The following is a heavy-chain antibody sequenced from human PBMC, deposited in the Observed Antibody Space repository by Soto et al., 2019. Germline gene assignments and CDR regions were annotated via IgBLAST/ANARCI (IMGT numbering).Heavy chain of an antibody. Sequence: GGSLRLSCAASGFTFSNAWMSWVRRAPGKGLEWVGRIKSKTDGGTTDYAAPVKGRFTISRDDSKNTLYLQMNSLKTEDTAVYYCTTVLGNGGYFDYWGQGTLVTVSS. CDR1: GFTFSNAW. V-gene: IGHV3-15*01. D-gene: IGHD2-8*01. CDR2: IKSKTDGGTT. J-gene: IGHJ4*02. CDR3: TTVLGNGGYFDY.